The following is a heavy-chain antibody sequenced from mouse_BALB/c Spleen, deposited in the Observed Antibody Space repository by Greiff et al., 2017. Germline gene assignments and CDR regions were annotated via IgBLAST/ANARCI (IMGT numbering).Heavy chain of an antibody. D-gene: IGHD2-3*01. CDR1: GFNIKDTY. CDR2: IDPANGNT. V-gene: IGHV14-3*02. CDR3: ARSDGPYYFDY. Sequence: DVQLQESGAELVKPGASVKLSCTASGFNIKDTYMHWVKQRPEQGLEWIGRIDPANGNTKYDPKFQGKATITADTSSNTAYLQLSSLTSEDTAVYYCARSDGPYYFDYWGQGTTLTVSS. J-gene: IGHJ2*01.